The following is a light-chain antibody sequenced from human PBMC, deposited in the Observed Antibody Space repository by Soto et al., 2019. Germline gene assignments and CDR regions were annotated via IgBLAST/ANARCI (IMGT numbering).Light chain of an antibody. Sequence: AIQMTQSPSSLSASVGDRVTITCRASQDIGNDLGWYQQKPGKATRLLIFAISKLQNGVPSRFSGSGSGTYFTLTISSLQPEDFATYYCLQDYNSPYTFGQGTQLEIK. V-gene: IGKV1-6*01. CDR2: AIS. J-gene: IGKJ2*01. CDR1: QDIGND. CDR3: LQDYNSPYT.